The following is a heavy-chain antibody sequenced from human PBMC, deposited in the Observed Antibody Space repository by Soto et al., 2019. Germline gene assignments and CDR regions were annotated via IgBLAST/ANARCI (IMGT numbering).Heavy chain of an antibody. V-gene: IGHV4-34*01. D-gene: IGHD6-6*01. Sequence: SETLSLTCAVYGGSFSGYYWIWIRQPPGKGLEWIGEINHSGSTNYNPSLKSRVTISVDTSKNQFSLKLSSVTAADTAVCYCARGGGVAARARVSPYYYYYMDVWGKGTTVTVSS. J-gene: IGHJ6*03. CDR1: GGSFSGYY. CDR2: INHSGST. CDR3: ARGGGVAARARVSPYYYYYMDV.